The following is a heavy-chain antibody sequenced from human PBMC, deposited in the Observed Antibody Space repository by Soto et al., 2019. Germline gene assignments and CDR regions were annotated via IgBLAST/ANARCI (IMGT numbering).Heavy chain of an antibody. J-gene: IGHJ4*02. D-gene: IGHD3-9*01. CDR2: MNPNSGNT. CDR3: ARVPPYDILTGYYPQDY. CDR1: GYTFTSYD. Sequence: QVPLVQSGAEVKMPGASVKVSCKASGYTFTSYDINWVRQATGQGLEWMGWMNPNSGNTGYAQKFQGRVTMTRNTSISTAYMELSSLRSEDTAVYYCARVPPYDILTGYYPQDYWGQGTLVTVSS. V-gene: IGHV1-8*01.